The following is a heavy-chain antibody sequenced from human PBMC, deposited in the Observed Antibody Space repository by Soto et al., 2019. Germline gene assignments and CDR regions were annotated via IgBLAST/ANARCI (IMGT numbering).Heavy chain of an antibody. Sequence: GGSLRLSCAASGFTVSSNYMSWVRQAPGKGLEWVSVIYSGVSTNYADSVKGRFDISGENSKNTLYLQMNSLRAEDTAVYYCARDAYYDFSSGYYYYYYMDVWGKGTTVTVSS. J-gene: IGHJ6*03. D-gene: IGHD3-3*01. CDR3: ARDAYYDFSSGYYYYYYMDV. V-gene: IGHV3-66*01. CDR2: IYSGVST. CDR1: GFTVSSNY.